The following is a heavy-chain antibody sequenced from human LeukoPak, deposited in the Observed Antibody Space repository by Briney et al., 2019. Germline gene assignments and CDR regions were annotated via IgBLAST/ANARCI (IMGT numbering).Heavy chain of an antibody. CDR3: ARGPHTRRIVVVPAAVYDP. CDR1: GFTFSDYY. CDR2: ISYDGSNK. D-gene: IGHD2-2*01. Sequence: GGSLRLSCAASGFTFSDYYMSWIRQAPGKGLEWVAVISYDGSNKYYADSVKGRFTISRDNSKNTLYLQMNSLRAEDTAVYYCARGPHTRRIVVVPAAVYDPWGQGTLVTVSS. J-gene: IGHJ5*02. V-gene: IGHV3-30-3*01.